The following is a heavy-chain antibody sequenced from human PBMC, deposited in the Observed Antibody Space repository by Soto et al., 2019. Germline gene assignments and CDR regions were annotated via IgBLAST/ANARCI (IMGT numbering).Heavy chain of an antibody. V-gene: IGHV4-31*03. CDR1: GCSISSGSYC. Sequence: PSETLSLTCSVSGCSISSGSYCWGWIRQPPGEGLEWIGYIYYSGSTYYNPSLKSRVTISVDTSENQFSLKLSSVTAADTAVYYCATHCSGGSHTRLCYFDYWGQGTLVTVSS. J-gene: IGHJ4*02. CDR2: IYYSGST. D-gene: IGHD2-15*01. CDR3: ATHCSGGSHTRLCYFDY.